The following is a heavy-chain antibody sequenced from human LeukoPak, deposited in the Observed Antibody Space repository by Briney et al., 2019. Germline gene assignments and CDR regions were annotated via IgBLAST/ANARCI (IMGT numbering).Heavy chain of an antibody. V-gene: IGHV3-48*03. CDR3: ARAMGYDYVWGSYRLSSYYFDY. CDR2: ISSSGSTI. CDR1: GFTFSSYE. J-gene: IGHJ4*02. Sequence: PGGSLRLSCAASGFTFSSYEMNWVRQAPGKGLEWVSYISSSGSTIYYADSVKGRFTISRDNAKNSLYLQMNSLRAEDTALYYCARAMGYDYVWGSYRLSSYYFDYWGQGTLVTVSS. D-gene: IGHD3-16*02.